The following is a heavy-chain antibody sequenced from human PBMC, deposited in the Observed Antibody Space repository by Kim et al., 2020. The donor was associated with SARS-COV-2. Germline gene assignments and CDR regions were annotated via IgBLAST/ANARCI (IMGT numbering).Heavy chain of an antibody. CDR3: ARRYNKWSTSIDY. J-gene: IGHJ4*02. D-gene: IGHD1-1*01. Sequence: SETLSLTCAVYGGSFSGYYWSWIRQPPGKGLEWIGEISHSGSTNYNPSLKSRVTVSVDTSKNQFSLKLSSVTAADTAVYYCARRYNKWSTSIDYWGQGTLVTVSS. V-gene: IGHV4-34*01. CDR2: ISHSGST. CDR1: GGSFSGYY.